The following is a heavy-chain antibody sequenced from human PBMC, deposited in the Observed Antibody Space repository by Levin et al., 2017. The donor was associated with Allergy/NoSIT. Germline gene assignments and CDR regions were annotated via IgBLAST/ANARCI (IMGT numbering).Heavy chain of an antibody. D-gene: IGHD3-9*01. V-gene: IGHV3-48*01. J-gene: IGHJ4*02. CDR2: ISSSSSTI. CDR3: ARDSRLRYFDWLPYYFDY. Sequence: GGSLRLSCAASGFTFSSYSMNWVRQAPGKGLEWVSYISSSSSTIYYADSVKGRFTISRDNAKNSLYLQMNSLRAEDTAVYYCARDSRLRYFDWLPYYFDYWGQGTLVTVSS. CDR1: GFTFSSYS.